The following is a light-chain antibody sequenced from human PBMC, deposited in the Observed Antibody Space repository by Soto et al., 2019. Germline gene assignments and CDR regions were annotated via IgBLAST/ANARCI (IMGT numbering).Light chain of an antibody. V-gene: IGKV3-20*01. CDR3: QQYGSSPLT. Sequence: EIVLTQSPGTLSLSPGERATLSCRASQSVSSSFLAWYQQKPGQAPRLLIYGASSRATGILDRLSGSGYGTDFTLTISRLEPEDVAVYYCQQYGSSPLTFGGGTKVEIK. CDR1: QSVSSSF. J-gene: IGKJ4*01. CDR2: GAS.